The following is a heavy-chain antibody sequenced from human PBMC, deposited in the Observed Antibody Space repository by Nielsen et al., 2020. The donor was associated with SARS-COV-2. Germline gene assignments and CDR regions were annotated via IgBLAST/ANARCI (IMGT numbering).Heavy chain of an antibody. CDR2: ISSSSSYI. V-gene: IGHV3-21*01. D-gene: IGHD6-13*01. Sequence: GESLKISCAASGFTFSSYSMNWVRQAPGKGLEWVSSISSSSSYIYYADSVKGRFTISRDNAKNSLYLQMNSLRAEDTAVYYCAGVPGSSWYFDYWGQGTLVTVSS. CDR3: AGVPGSSWYFDY. J-gene: IGHJ4*02. CDR1: GFTFSSYS.